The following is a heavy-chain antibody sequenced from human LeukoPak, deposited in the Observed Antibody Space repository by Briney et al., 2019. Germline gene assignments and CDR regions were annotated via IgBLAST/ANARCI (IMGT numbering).Heavy chain of an antibody. Sequence: SETLSLTCIVSGESINRYYWSWIRRPAGKGLEWIGRIYSDGRSNYNPSLESRLTMSVDTSKNQFSLKLSSVTAADTAVYYCARVRGYDPSAYFDYWGRGTLVTVSS. D-gene: IGHD5-12*01. CDR3: ARVRGYDPSAYFDY. J-gene: IGHJ4*02. V-gene: IGHV4-4*07. CDR1: GESINRYY. CDR2: IYSDGRS.